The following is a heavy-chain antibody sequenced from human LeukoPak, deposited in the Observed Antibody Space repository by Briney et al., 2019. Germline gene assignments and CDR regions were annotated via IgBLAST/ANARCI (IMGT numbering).Heavy chain of an antibody. V-gene: IGHV1-69*05. J-gene: IGHJ5*02. CDR2: IIPIFGTA. Sequence: SVKVSCKASGGTFSSYAISWVRQAPGQGLEWMGRIIPIFGTASYAQKFQGRVTITTDESTSTAYMELSSLRSEDTAVYYCARVAIAAAHNWFDPWGQGTLVTVSS. CDR3: ARVAIAAAHNWFDP. CDR1: GGTFSSYA. D-gene: IGHD6-13*01.